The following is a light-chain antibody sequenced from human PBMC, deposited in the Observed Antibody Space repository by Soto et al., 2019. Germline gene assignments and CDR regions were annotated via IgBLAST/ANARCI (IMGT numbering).Light chain of an antibody. J-gene: IGLJ1*01. V-gene: IGLV2-14*01. CDR1: SSDVGGYNY. CDR3: SSYTSSSTPLV. Sequence: ALARPASGSGLPGQSITVSLTGTSSDVGGYNYVSWYQQHPGKAPKLMIYDVSNRPSGVSNRFSGSKSGNTASLTISGLQAEDEADYYCSSYTSSSTPLVFGTGTKVTVL. CDR2: DVS.